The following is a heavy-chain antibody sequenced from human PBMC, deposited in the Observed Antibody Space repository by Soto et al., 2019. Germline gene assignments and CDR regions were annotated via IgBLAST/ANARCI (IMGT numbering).Heavy chain of an antibody. CDR3: ARRWGSYSSHYDY. V-gene: IGHV4-4*02. D-gene: IGHD3-16*01. CDR2: IYHSGST. CDR1: SGSISSSNW. J-gene: IGHJ4*02. Sequence: QVQLQESGPGLVKPSGTLSLTCAVSSGSISSSNWWSWVRQPPGKGLEWIGEIYHSGSTNYNPPLKRRGTISVDKSKNQFSLKLSSVTAADTAVYYCARRWGSYSSHYDYWGQGTLVTVSS.